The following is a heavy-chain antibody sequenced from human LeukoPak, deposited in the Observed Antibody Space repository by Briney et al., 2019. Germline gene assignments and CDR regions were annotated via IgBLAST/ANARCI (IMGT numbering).Heavy chain of an antibody. J-gene: IGHJ5*02. V-gene: IGHV4-34*01. Sequence: SETLSLTCAVYGGSFSGYYWGWIRQPPGKGLEWIGEINHSGSTNYNPSLKSRVTMSVDTSKNQFSLKLSSVTAADTAVYYCARGRITMVRGIRLSWSDPWGQGTLVTVSS. CDR1: GGSFSGYY. CDR3: ARGRITMVRGIRLSWSDP. D-gene: IGHD3-10*01. CDR2: INHSGST.